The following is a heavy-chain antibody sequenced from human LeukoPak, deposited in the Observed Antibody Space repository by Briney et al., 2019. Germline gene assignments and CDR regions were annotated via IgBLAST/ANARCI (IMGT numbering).Heavy chain of an antibody. D-gene: IGHD1-20*01. V-gene: IGHV3-23*01. Sequence: PGGSLRLSCAASGFTFRDSAMTWVRQAPGKGLEWVSLISFSGDNTYYRDSVKGRFTVSRDNSKNTLYLQMNSLRAEDTAVYYCAKAPSGGISGTSATYWGQGTLVTVSS. CDR1: GFTFRDSA. CDR2: ISFSGDNT. J-gene: IGHJ4*02. CDR3: AKAPSGGISGTSATY.